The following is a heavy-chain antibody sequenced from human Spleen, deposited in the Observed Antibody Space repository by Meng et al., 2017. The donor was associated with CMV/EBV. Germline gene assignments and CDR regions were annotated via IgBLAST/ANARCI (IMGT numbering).Heavy chain of an antibody. J-gene: IGHJ4*02. CDR2: IYSGGST. CDR3: AREAGN. Sequence: LSLTCAVYGGSFSGYYWSWIRQPPGKGLEWVSVIYSGGSTYYADSVKGRFTISRDNSKNTLYLQMNSLRAEDTAVYYRAREAGNWGQGTLVTVSS. V-gene: IGHV3-53*05. CDR1: GGSFSGYY.